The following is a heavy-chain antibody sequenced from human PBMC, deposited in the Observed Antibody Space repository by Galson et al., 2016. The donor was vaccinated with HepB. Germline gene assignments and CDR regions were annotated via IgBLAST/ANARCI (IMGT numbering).Heavy chain of an antibody. CDR2: ISYDGNKD. CDR1: GFTLSTYA. J-gene: IGHJ4*02. D-gene: IGHD3/OR15-3a*01. V-gene: IGHV3-30*04. Sequence: SLRLSCAASGFTLSTYAMYWVRQAPGKGLEWVAFISYDGNKDFYADSVKGRFISSRDNSKNTVYLHMNSLRAEDTAVYYCARDRVVTTQPCYFLFGHWGLGALVTVSS. CDR3: ARDRVVTTQPCYFLFGH.